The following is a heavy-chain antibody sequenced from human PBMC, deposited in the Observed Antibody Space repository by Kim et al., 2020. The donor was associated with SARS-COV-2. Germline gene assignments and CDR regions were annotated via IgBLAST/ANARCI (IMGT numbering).Heavy chain of an antibody. CDR2: GDT. V-gene: IGHV3-13*01. Sequence: GDTYYLGSVTGRFTISRDNARNSLYLQRNSLRAGDTAIYYCTRATNGMDVWGQGTTVTVSS. J-gene: IGHJ6*02. CDR3: TRATNGMDV.